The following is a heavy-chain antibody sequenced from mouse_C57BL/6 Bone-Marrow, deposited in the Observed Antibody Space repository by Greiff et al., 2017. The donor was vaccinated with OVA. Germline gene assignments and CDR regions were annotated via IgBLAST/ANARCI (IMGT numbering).Heavy chain of an antibody. J-gene: IGHJ3*01. CDR3: ASNWVLLAY. Sequence: EVPLVESGGGLVKPGGSLKLSCAASGFTFSSYAMSCVRQTPEKRLEWVATISDGGSYTYYPDNVKGRFTISRDNAKNNLYLQMSHLKSEDTAMYYCASNWVLLAYWGQGTLVTVSA. CDR2: ISDGGSYT. D-gene: IGHD4-1*01. V-gene: IGHV5-4*01. CDR1: GFTFSSYA.